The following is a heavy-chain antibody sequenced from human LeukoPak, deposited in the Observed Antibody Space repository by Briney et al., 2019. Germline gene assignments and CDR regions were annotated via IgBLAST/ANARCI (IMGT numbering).Heavy chain of an antibody. J-gene: IGHJ6*03. D-gene: IGHD3-9*01. Sequence: SETLSLTCTVSGGSISSTSYQWGWIRQPPGKGLEWIGNIYFSGSSFYNPSLKSRVTISVDMSKNQFSLNLSSVTAADTAVYYCARRRYTSWNSNYYYYMDVWGKGTTVTVSS. CDR3: ARRRYTSWNSNYYYYMDV. CDR2: IYFSGSS. CDR1: GGSISSTSYQ. V-gene: IGHV4-39*01.